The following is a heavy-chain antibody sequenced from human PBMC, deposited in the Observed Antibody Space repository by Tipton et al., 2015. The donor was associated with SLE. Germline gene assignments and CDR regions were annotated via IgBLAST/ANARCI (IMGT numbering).Heavy chain of an antibody. V-gene: IGHV4-59*08. CDR3: ARGGGSPSY. D-gene: IGHD2-15*01. J-gene: IGHJ4*02. Sequence: TLSLTCTVSGASINSNFWSWIRQSPGKGLEWIGYIYSGGSTKYNPYFESRVTMSIDTSKNQFSLKVTSVTAADTAVYYCARGGGSPSYWGQGTLVTVSS. CDR1: GASINSNF. CDR2: IYSGGST.